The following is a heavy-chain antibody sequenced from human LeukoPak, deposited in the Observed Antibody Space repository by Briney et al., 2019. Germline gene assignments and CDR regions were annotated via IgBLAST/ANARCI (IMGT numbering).Heavy chain of an antibody. V-gene: IGHV4-4*07. D-gene: IGHD6-13*01. J-gene: IGHJ4*02. CDR1: GGSMKSFY. CDR3: ARELASSWYYFDS. Sequence: SETLSLTCTISGGSMKSFYWNWIRQPAGKGLEWIGRIYTTGHTKYNPSLQSRVTMSVDTSKNQFFLKLDFVTAADTAVYFCARELASSWYYFDSWGQGSLVIVSS. CDR2: IYTTGHT.